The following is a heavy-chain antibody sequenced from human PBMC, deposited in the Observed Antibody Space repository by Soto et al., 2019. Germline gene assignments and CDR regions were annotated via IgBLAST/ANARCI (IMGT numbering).Heavy chain of an antibody. CDR1: GGTFSSYA. Sequence: QVQLVQSGAEVKKPVSSVKVSCKASGGTFSSYAISWVRQAPGQGLEWMGGIIPIPGTANYAQKFQGRVTIPADESTSTAYMELSSLRSEDTAVYYCARSHGSSTSLEIYYYYYYGMDVWGQGTTVTVSS. D-gene: IGHD2-2*01. CDR3: ARSHGSSTSLEIYYYYYYGMDV. J-gene: IGHJ6*02. CDR2: IIPIPGTA. V-gene: IGHV1-69*01.